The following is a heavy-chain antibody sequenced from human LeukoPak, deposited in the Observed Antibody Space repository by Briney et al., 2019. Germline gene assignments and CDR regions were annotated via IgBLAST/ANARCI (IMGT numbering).Heavy chain of an antibody. V-gene: IGHV3-15*01. CDR1: GLTFSSAW. J-gene: IGHJ4*02. D-gene: IGHD2-15*01. Sequence: GGSLRLSCAASGLTFSSAWMGWVRQTPGTGLEWVGRIKSKSDGGTIDYAAPVKGRFTISRDDSRNTLYLQMNSLKTEDTAVYYCTTRRQDGWWGQGTLVTVS. CDR2: IKSKSDGGTI. CDR3: TTRRQDGW.